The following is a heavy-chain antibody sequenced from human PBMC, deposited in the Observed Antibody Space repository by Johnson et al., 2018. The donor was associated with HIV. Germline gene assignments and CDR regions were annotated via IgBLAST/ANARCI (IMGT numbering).Heavy chain of an antibody. J-gene: IGHJ3*02. CDR3: ARGDAFDI. CDR1: GFTVSSNY. Sequence: MLLVESGGGLIQPGGSLRLSCAASGFTVSSNYMSWVRQAPGKGLEWVSVIYSGGSTYYADSVKGRFTISRDNSKNTLYLQMGSLRAEEMAVYYCARGDAFDIWGQGTMVTVSS. V-gene: IGHV3-66*03. CDR2: IYSGGST.